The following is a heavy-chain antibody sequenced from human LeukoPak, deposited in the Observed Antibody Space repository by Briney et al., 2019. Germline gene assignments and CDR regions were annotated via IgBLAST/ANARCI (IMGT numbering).Heavy chain of an antibody. CDR1: GYTFSNYY. Sequence: ASVKVSCKASGYTFSNYYMHWVRQAPGQGLEWMAVINPSGRTNYAQKFQGRVTMSRDTSISTAYMELSRLRSDDTALYFCARDASGTYSGLYYYFMDVWGKGTTVTIS. V-gene: IGHV1-2*02. CDR2: INPSGRT. J-gene: IGHJ6*03. D-gene: IGHD3-10*01. CDR3: ARDASGTYSGLYYYFMDV.